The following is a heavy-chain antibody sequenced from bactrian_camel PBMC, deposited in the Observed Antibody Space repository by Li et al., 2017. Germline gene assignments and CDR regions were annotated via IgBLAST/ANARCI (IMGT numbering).Heavy chain of an antibody. CDR3: AALKYSTNPLCPGNY. CDR1: GFPHWPTC. D-gene: IGHD2*01. Sequence: HVQLVESGGGSVEAGGSLSLSCGVSGFPHWPTCVAWFRQIPGNERETVATVFTGDGTTYLADSVKGRFTISRDNAKNMLYLRMNNLKTEDTAVYTCAALKYSTNPLCPGNYWGQGTQVTVS. J-gene: IGHJ4*01. CDR2: VFTGDGTT. V-gene: IGHV3S1*01.